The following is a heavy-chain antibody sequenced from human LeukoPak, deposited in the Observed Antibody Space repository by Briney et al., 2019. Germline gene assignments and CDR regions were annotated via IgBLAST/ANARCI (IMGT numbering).Heavy chain of an antibody. J-gene: IGHJ4*02. Sequence: GGSLRLSCAASGFTFSSCGMHWVRQAPGKGLEWVAVIWYDGSNKYYADSVKGRFTISRDNSKNTLYLQMNSLRAEDTAVYYCARSIEGIAAAGRPRELGQWLAGFDYWGQGTLVTVSS. CDR2: IWYDGSNK. CDR1: GFTFSSCG. D-gene: IGHD6-13*01. V-gene: IGHV3-33*01. CDR3: ARSIEGIAAAGRPRELGQWLAGFDY.